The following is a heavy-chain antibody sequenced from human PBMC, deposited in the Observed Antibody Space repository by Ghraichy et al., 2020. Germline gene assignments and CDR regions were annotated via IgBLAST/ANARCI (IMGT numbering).Heavy chain of an antibody. D-gene: IGHD6-13*01. CDR1: GGSISSYY. CDR3: ARLGSSSWYVNWYFDL. CDR2: IYTSGST. V-gene: IGHV4-4*09. J-gene: IGHJ2*01. Sequence: ETLSLTCTVSGGSISSYYWSWIRQPPGKGLEWIGYIYTSGSTNYNPSLKSRVTISVDTSKNQFSLKLSSVTAADTAVYYCARLGSSSWYVNWYFDLWGRGTLVTVSS.